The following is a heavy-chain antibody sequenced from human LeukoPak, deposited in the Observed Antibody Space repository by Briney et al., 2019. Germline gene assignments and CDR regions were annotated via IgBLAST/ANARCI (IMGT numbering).Heavy chain of an antibody. V-gene: IGHV3-11*04. Sequence: GGSLRLSCAASGFTFSDYYMTWVRQAPGKGLEWVSYISSSSNTVYYADSVKGRLTVSRDNAKNSLYLQMNNLRAEDTAVYYCARRAMGTTSFDYWGQGTLVTVSS. CDR2: ISSSSNTV. CDR3: ARRAMGTTSFDY. D-gene: IGHD1-7*01. J-gene: IGHJ4*02. CDR1: GFTFSDYY.